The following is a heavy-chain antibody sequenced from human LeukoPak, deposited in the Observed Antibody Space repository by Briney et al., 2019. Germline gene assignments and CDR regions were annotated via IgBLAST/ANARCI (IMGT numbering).Heavy chain of an antibody. Sequence: ASVKVSCKASGYTFTGYYMHWVRQAPGQGLEWMGWINPNSGGTNYAQKFQGRVTMTRDTSISTAYMELSRLRSDDTAVYYCARDEDTALAPGGYWGQGTLVTVSS. CDR1: GYTFTGYY. J-gene: IGHJ4*02. D-gene: IGHD5-18*01. CDR3: ARDEDTALAPGGY. CDR2: INPNSGGT. V-gene: IGHV1-2*02.